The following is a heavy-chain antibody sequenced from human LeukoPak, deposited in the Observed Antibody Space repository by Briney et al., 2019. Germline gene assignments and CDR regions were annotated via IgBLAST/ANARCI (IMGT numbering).Heavy chain of an antibody. V-gene: IGHV1-69*04. CDR1: GGTFSNYA. CDR2: IIPILGVT. D-gene: IGHD3-9*01. Sequence: ASVKVSCKASGGTFSNYAISWVRQAPGQGLEWIGRIIPILGVTNYAQKFQGRVTITADKSTSTAYMELSSLRSEGTAVYYCVNRYFDWSTSILYGGNYFDYWGQGTLVTVSS. J-gene: IGHJ4*02. CDR3: VNRYFDWSTSILYGGNYFDY.